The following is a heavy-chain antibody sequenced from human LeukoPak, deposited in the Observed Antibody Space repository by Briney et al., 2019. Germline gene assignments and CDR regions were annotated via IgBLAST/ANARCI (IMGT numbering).Heavy chain of an antibody. D-gene: IGHD3-3*01. CDR3: ARDLRPPITIFGVVTPGSHFDY. V-gene: IGHV1-18*01. CDR1: GYTFNSYG. CDR2: ISAYNGNT. J-gene: IGHJ4*02. Sequence: ASVKVSCKASGYTFNSYGISWVRQAPGQGLEWMGWISAYNGNTHYAQKLQGRVTMTTDTSTSTAYMELRSLRSDDTAVYYCARDLRPPITIFGVVTPGSHFDYWGQGTLVTVSS.